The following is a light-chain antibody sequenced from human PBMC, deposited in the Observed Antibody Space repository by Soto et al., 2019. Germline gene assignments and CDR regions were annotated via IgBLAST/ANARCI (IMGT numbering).Light chain of an antibody. Sequence: DIVFPQSSGTLSLSPGERATLSCRASQNVSSNLLVWYQQHPGQSPRLLISGASRRATGIPDRFSGSGSGTDFTLTISRLEPEDFAVYYCQQYGRSSWTFGQGTKVDIK. V-gene: IGKV3-20*01. CDR1: QNVSSNL. CDR3: QQYGRSSWT. CDR2: GAS. J-gene: IGKJ1*01.